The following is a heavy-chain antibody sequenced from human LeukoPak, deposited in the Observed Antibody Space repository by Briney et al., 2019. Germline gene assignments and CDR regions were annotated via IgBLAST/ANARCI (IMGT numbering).Heavy chain of an antibody. CDR3: ARVIRGSGRYYYYYMDV. V-gene: IGHV4-31*03. CDR2: IYYSGST. CDR1: GGSISSGGYY. D-gene: IGHD3-10*01. J-gene: IGHJ6*03. Sequence: SETLSLTCTVSGGSISSGGYYWSWLRQHPGKGLEWIGYIYYSGSTYYNPSLKSRVTISVDTSKNQFSLKLSSVTAADTAVYYCARVIRGSGRYYYYYMDVWGKGTTVTVSS.